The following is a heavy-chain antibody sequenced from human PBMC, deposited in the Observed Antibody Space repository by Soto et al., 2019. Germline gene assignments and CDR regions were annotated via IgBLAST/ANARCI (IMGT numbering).Heavy chain of an antibody. J-gene: IGHJ5*02. CDR3: ARATRTTWSGTTRGWFDP. V-gene: IGHV3-21*06. CDR2: ISSNSNYR. CDR1: GFPLKYYT. Sequence: PGGSLRLSCAASGFPLKYYTMSLVRQAPGKGLEWVSSISSNSNYRYYADSLKARFTISRDNDKNALYLQRSSLGAEDTDVYYCARATRTTWSGTTRGWFDPWGQGTLVTVSS. D-gene: IGHD3-10*01.